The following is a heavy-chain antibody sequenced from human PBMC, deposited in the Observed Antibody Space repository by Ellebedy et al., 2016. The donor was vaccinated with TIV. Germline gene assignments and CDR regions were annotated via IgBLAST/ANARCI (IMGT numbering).Heavy chain of an antibody. Sequence: GESLKISCAASGFTFSSYAMSWVRQAPGKGLEWVSAISGSGGSTYYADSVKGRSTISRDNSKNTLYLQMNSLRAEDTAVYYCARGDDYGDPGRFDYWGQGTLVTVSS. CDR1: GFTFSSYA. V-gene: IGHV3-23*01. CDR2: ISGSGGST. J-gene: IGHJ4*02. D-gene: IGHD4-17*01. CDR3: ARGDDYGDPGRFDY.